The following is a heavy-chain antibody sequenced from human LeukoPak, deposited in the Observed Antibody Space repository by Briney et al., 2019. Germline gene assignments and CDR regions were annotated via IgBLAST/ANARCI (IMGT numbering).Heavy chain of an antibody. J-gene: IGHJ5*02. D-gene: IGHD6-13*01. CDR2: ISAYNGNT. CDR1: GYTFTSYG. V-gene: IGHV1-18*01. Sequence: VASVKVSCKASGYTFTSYGISWVRQAPGQGLEWMGWISAYNGNTNYAQKFQGRVTITTDESTSTAYMELSSLRSEDTAVYYCARWEIAAAGTVLNWFDPWGQGTLVTVSS. CDR3: ARWEIAAAGTVLNWFDP.